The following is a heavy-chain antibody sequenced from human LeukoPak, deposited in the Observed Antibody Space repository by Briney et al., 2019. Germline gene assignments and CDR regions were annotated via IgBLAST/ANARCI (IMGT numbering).Heavy chain of an antibody. Sequence: SETLSLTCTVSGGSISSYYWSWIRQPPGKGLEWIGYIYYSGSTNYHPSLKSRVTISVDTSKNQFSLKLSSVTAADTAVYYCARDILSAAGIFDYWGQGTLVTVSS. CDR3: ARDILSAAGIFDY. D-gene: IGHD6-13*01. CDR2: IYYSGST. CDR1: GGSISSYY. V-gene: IGHV4-59*01. J-gene: IGHJ4*02.